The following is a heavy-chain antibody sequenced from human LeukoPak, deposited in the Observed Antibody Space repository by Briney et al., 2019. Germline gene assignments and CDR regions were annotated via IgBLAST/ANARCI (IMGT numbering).Heavy chain of an antibody. D-gene: IGHD2-15*01. CDR2: ISYDGSNK. Sequence: GGSLRLSCAASGFTFSSYAMHWVRQAPGKGLEWVAVISYDGSNKYYADSVKGRFTISRDNSKNTLYLQMNSLRAEDTAVYYCAITVLPPNHFDYWGQGTLVTVSS. J-gene: IGHJ4*02. CDR3: AITVLPPNHFDY. V-gene: IGHV3-30-3*01. CDR1: GFTFSSYA.